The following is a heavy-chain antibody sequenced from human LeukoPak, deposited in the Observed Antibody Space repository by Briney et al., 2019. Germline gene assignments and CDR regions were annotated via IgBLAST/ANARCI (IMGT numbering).Heavy chain of an antibody. Sequence: ASVKVSCKASGYTFTYRYLHWVRQAPGQAFEWMGWITPYNGNRNYAKKFQDRVTITRDTSLSTAHMELSSLRSEDTAMYYCARSALYSTKSDYYFESWGQGTLVTVSS. CDR3: ARSALYSTKSDYYFES. CDR2: ITPYNGNR. D-gene: IGHD2-2*01. V-gene: IGHV1-45*02. J-gene: IGHJ4*02. CDR1: GYTFTYRY.